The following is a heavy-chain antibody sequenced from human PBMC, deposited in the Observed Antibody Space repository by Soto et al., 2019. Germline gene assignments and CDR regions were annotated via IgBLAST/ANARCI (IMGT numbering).Heavy chain of an antibody. D-gene: IGHD3-10*01. Sequence: ESGGGVVQPGRSLRLSCAASGFTFSNYAMHWVRQAPGKGLEWVAVMSYDGTNKYYADSVKGRFTISRDNSKKTLYLQMNSLRGEDTAVYYCARDSDSGAYYHYDMDVWGQGTTVTVSS. J-gene: IGHJ6*02. V-gene: IGHV3-30*04. CDR1: GFTFSNYA. CDR3: ARDSDSGAYYHYDMDV. CDR2: MSYDGTNK.